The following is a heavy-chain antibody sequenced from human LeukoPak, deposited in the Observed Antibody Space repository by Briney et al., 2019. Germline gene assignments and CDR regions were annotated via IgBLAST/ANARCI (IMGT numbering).Heavy chain of an antibody. J-gene: IGHJ4*02. CDR1: GFTFSTYG. CDR3: AKDRDTSTCYTPLAY. Sequence: GGSLRLSCAASGFTFSTYGMSWVRQAPGKGPEWVGFIRFDGGTQYYADSLKGRFTISRDNSENILYLQMNSLRGEDTAVYFWAKDRDTSTCYTPLAYCGQGPLSPSPQ. CDR2: IRFDGGTQ. D-gene: IGHD6-13*01. V-gene: IGHV3-30*02.